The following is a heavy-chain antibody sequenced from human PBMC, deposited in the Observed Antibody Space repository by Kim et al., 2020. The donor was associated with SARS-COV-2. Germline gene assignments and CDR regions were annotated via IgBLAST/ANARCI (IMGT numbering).Heavy chain of an antibody. D-gene: IGHD3-9*01. V-gene: IGHV3-9*01. CDR1: GFTFDDYA. CDR3: AKDISKRYFDWLLGFDY. CDR2: ISWNSGSI. Sequence: GGSLRLSCAASGFTFDDYAMHWVRQAPGKGLEWVSGISWNSGSIGYADSVKGRFTISRDNAKNSLYLQMNSLRAEDTALYYCAKDISKRYFDWLLGFDYWGQGTLVTVSS. J-gene: IGHJ4*02.